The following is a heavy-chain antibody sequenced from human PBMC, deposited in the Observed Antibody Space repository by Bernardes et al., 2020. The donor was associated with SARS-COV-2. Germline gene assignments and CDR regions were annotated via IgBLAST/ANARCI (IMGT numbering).Heavy chain of an antibody. J-gene: IGHJ5*02. D-gene: IGHD3-10*01. CDR3: ARGSGSSPYNWFDP. V-gene: IGHV4-39*01. CDR1: GGPISGSTYY. Sequence: SETLSLTCSVSGGPISGSTYYWGWIRQPPGKGLEWIGSLSYSGSTFYNPSLKSRVSISGDMSKNQFSLNLFSVTAADTAVYYCARGSGSSPYNWFDPWGQGTLVTVSS. CDR2: LSYSGST.